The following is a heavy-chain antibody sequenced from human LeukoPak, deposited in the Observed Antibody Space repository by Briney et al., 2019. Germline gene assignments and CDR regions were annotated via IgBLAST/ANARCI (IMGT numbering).Heavy chain of an antibody. CDR1: GGTFSSYA. Sequence: SVKVSCKASGGTFSSYAISWVRQAPGQGLEWMGGIIPIFGTANYAQKFQGRVTITTAESTSTAYMGLSSLRSEDTAVYYCARVGGDTDYYDSSGYYDYWGQGTLVTVSS. J-gene: IGHJ4*02. CDR3: ARVGGDTDYYDSSGYYDY. V-gene: IGHV1-69*05. CDR2: IIPIFGTA. D-gene: IGHD3-22*01.